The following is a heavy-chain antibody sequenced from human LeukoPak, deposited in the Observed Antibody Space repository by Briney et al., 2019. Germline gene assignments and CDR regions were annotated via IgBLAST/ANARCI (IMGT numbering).Heavy chain of an antibody. J-gene: IGHJ4*02. CDR2: ISSSGSTI. CDR3: AREGLAGYNYVVDY. Sequence: KSGGSLRLSCAASGFTFSDYYMSWIRQAPGKGLEWVSYISSSGSTIYYADSVKGRFTISRDNAKNSLYLQMNSLRAEDTAVYYCAREGLAGYNYVVDYWGQGTLVTVSS. V-gene: IGHV3-11*01. CDR1: GFTFSDYY. D-gene: IGHD5-24*01.